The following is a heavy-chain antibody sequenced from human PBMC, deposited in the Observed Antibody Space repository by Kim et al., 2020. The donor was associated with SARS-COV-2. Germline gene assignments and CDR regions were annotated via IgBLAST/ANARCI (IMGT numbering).Heavy chain of an antibody. Sequence: GGSLRLSCAASGFTFSNAWMSWVRQAPGKGLEWVGRIKSKTDGGTTDYAAPVKGRFTISRDDSKNTLYLQMNSLKTEDTAVYYCTTDGDRYSGSYVYYFDYWGQGTLVTVSS. V-gene: IGHV3-15*01. J-gene: IGHJ4*02. CDR3: TTDGDRYSGSYVYYFDY. CDR1: GFTFSNAW. CDR2: IKSKTDGGTT. D-gene: IGHD1-26*01.